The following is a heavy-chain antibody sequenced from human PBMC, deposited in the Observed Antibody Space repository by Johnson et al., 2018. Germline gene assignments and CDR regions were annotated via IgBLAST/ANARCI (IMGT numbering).Heavy chain of an antibody. D-gene: IGHD5-18*01. CDR1: GFTFGDYA. CDR3: VKDLLYVYGYGTGGFHV. Sequence: VQLVESGGGLVQPGRSLRLSCAASGFTFGDYAMHWVRQAPGKGLEWVSGISWNSGSLGYADSVKGRFNISRDNVKTSLYLQMINLRAEATALDYCVKDLLYVYGYGTGGFHVWVQGQMVTVSS. CDR2: ISWNSGSL. J-gene: IGHJ3*01. V-gene: IGHV3-9*01.